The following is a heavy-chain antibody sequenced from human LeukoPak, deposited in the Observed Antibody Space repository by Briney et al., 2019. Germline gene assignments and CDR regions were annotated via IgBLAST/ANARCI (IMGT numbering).Heavy chain of an antibody. CDR2: IYYSGST. V-gene: IGHV4-31*02. J-gene: IGHJ4*02. D-gene: IGHD3-22*01. Sequence: SWIRQHPGKGLEWIGYIYYSGSTYYSPSLKSRVTISVDTSKNQFSLKLNSVTAADTAVYYCASLSGFYLDWGQGTLVTVSS. CDR3: ASLSGFYLD.